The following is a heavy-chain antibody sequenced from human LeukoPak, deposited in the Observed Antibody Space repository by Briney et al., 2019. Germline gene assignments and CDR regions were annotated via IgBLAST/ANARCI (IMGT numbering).Heavy chain of an antibody. D-gene: IGHD3-10*01. CDR3: ARGELWSDYFDY. CDR1: GFTFSSYA. Sequence: GGPLRLSCAASGFTFSSYAMHWVRQAPGKGLEWVAVISYDGSNKYYADSVKGRFTISRDNSKNTLYLQMNSLRAEDTAVYYCARGELWSDYFDYWGQGTLVTVSS. V-gene: IGHV3-30*04. CDR2: ISYDGSNK. J-gene: IGHJ4*02.